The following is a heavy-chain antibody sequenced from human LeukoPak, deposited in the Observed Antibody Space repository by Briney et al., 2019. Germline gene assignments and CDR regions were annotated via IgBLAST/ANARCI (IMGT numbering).Heavy chain of an antibody. V-gene: IGHV1-69*05. CDR2: INHIFGTA. D-gene: IGHD2-15*01. CDR3: AGLYCSGGSCYSGRIDY. Sequence: EASVKVSCKASGGTLSSYAISWVRQPPAQGLEWMGGINHIFGTANYAQNSQGRVTLTTDERTSTAYMGLSSLRSEYTAVYYCAGLYCSGGSCYSGRIDYWGQGTLVTVSS. CDR1: GGTLSSYA. J-gene: IGHJ4*02.